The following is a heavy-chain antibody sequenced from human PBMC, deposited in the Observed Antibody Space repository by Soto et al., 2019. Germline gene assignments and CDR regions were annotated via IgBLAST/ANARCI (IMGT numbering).Heavy chain of an antibody. Sequence: QITLKESGPPLVKPTQTLTLTSIFSGFSLSTSGVGVGWIRQPPGKALEWLALIYWDDDKRYSPSLKSRLTITKDTSKNQVVLIMTNMDPVDTATYSCVHRERDDPLISNWGQGTLVTVSS. CDR3: VHRERDDPLISN. CDR1: GFSLSTSGVG. V-gene: IGHV2-5*02. J-gene: IGHJ4*02. CDR2: IYWDDDK. D-gene: IGHD1-1*01.